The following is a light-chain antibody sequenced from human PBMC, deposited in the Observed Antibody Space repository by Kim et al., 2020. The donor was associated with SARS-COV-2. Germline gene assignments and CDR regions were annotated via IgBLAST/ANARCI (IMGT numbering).Light chain of an antibody. J-gene: IGLJ2*01. CDR3: SSYTSSGTQVV. Sequence: PITLSCTGTSSDVGGVNDFSWYQQHPGKAPKLMIYGVDKRPSGVSDRFSGSKSGGTASLTISGLQAEDETDYYCSSYTSSGTQVVFGGGTKLTVL. CDR2: GVD. CDR1: SSDVGGVND. V-gene: IGLV2-14*03.